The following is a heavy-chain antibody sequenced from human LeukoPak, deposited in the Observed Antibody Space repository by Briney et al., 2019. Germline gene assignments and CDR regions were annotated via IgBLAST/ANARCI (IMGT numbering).Heavy chain of an antibody. CDR2: ISYDGSNK. D-gene: IGHD1-26*01. CDR3: ARARTPGGIIVGADY. J-gene: IGHJ4*02. CDR1: GFTISSYA. Sequence: GGALRLSCAASGFTISSYAMHWVRQAPGKGLEWVAVISYDGSNKYYADSVKGRFTISRDNSKNTLYLQMNSLRAEDTAVYYCARARTPGGIIVGADYWGQGTLVTVSS. V-gene: IGHV3-30-3*01.